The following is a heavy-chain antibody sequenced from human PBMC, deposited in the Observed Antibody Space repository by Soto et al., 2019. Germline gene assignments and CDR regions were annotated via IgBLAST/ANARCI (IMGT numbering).Heavy chain of an antibody. CDR1: GCSISSYY. J-gene: IGHJ6*03. CDR3: AREGMDYYYMDV. D-gene: IGHD2-2*03. Sequence: SETLSLTCTVSGCSISSYYRSWIRQPPGKGLEWIGYIYYSGSTNYNPSLKSRVTISVDTSKNQFSLKLSSVTAADTAVYYCAREGMDYYYMDVWGKGTTVTVSS. V-gene: IGHV4-59*01. CDR2: IYYSGST.